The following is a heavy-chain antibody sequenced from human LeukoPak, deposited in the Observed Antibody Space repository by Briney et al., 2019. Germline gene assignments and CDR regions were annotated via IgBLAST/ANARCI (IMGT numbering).Heavy chain of an antibody. D-gene: IGHD3-10*01. Sequence: PPETLSLTCTVSGGSISSGDYYWSWIRQPPGKGLEWIGYIYYSGSTYYNPSLKSRVTISVDTSKNQFSLKLSSVTAADTAVYYCARGGAGSYYGTTFDPWGQGTLVTVSS. CDR1: GGSISSGDYY. CDR3: ARGGAGSYYGTTFDP. J-gene: IGHJ5*02. CDR2: IYYSGST. V-gene: IGHV4-30-4*01.